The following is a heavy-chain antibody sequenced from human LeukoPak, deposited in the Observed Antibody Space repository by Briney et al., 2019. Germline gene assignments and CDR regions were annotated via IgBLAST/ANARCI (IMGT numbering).Heavy chain of an antibody. D-gene: IGHD3-22*01. V-gene: IGHV4-39*07. CDR1: GGSISSSSYY. CDR3: ARRAPITMIVFGY. CDR2: IYYSGST. Sequence: SETLSLTCTVSGGSISSSSYYWGWIRQPPGEGLEWIGSIYYSGSTNYNPSLKSRVTISVDTSKNQFSLKLSSVTAADTAVYYCARRAPITMIVFGYWGQGTLVTVSS. J-gene: IGHJ4*02.